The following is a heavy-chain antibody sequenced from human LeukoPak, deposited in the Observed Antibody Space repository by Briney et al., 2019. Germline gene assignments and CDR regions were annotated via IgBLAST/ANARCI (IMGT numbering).Heavy chain of an antibody. D-gene: IGHD6-13*01. CDR3: AKEGLGAAAGTFDY. J-gene: IGHJ4*02. Sequence: GGSLRLSCAASGFTFSSYVMSWVRQAPGKGLARVSAISGSGDSTDYADSVKGRFTVSRDNSKNTLSLQMNSLRAEDTAVYYCAKEGLGAAAGTFDYWGQGTLVTVSS. V-gene: IGHV3-23*01. CDR2: ISGSGDST. CDR1: GFTFSSYV.